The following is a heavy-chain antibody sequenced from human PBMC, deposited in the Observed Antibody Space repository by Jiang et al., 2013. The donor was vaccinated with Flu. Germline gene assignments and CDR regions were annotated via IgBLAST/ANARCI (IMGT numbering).Heavy chain of an antibody. CDR3: ARHGGWARRGDSANDAFDI. CDR1: ISSSSYY. J-gene: IGHJ3*02. CDR2: SIIVGAP. V-gene: IGHV4-39*01. D-gene: IGHD1-26*01. Sequence: ISSSSYYWGWIRQPPGRGWGGLGVSIIVGAPTTTRPSRVESPISVDTSKNQFSLKLSSVTAADTAVYYCARHGGWARRGDSANDAFDIWGQGTMVTVSS.